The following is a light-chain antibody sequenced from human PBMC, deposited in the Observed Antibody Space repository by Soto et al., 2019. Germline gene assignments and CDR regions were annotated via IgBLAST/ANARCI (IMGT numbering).Light chain of an antibody. J-gene: IGKJ4*01. CDR1: QSVLYSSNNKNY. CDR3: QQYYSVPVT. CDR2: WAS. Sequence: DIVMTQSPDSLAVSLGERATINCKSSQSVLYSSNNKNYLAWYQQKPGQPPKLLIYWASTRDSGVPGRFSGSGSGTDFTLTISSLQAEDVAVYYCQQYYSVPVTFGGGTKVEIK. V-gene: IGKV4-1*01.